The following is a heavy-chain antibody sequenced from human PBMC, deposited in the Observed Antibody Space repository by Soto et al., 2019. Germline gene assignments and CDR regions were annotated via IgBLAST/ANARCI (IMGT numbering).Heavy chain of an antibody. J-gene: IGHJ6*04. D-gene: IGHD4-4*01. CDR3: ASSYSNYALIDYYYYGMDV. CDR1: GYTFTSYA. CDR2: INAGNGNT. Sequence: QVQLVQSGAEVKKPGASVKVSCKASGYTFTSYAIHWVRQAPGQRLEWMGWINAGNGNTKYSQKFQGRVTITRDTSASTAYMELSIRRSEDTAVYYCASSYSNYALIDYYYYGMDVWGEGTTVTVSS. V-gene: IGHV1-3*01.